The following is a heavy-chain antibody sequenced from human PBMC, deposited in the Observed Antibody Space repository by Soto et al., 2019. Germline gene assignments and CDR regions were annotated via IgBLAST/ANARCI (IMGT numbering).Heavy chain of an antibody. Sequence: QPWWSLTLSCTTSGFTFTSGSMTWRLPAPGKGGAWVSAIRGSGGSTYYADSVKGRFTISRDNSKNTLYLQMNSLRAEATAVYYCAKMVGAYYDFWSGHVSYGMDVWGQGTTVTVSS. CDR1: GFTFTSGS. CDR3: AKMVGAYYDFWSGHVSYGMDV. V-gene: IGHV3-23*01. D-gene: IGHD3-3*01. J-gene: IGHJ6*02. CDR2: IRGSGGST.